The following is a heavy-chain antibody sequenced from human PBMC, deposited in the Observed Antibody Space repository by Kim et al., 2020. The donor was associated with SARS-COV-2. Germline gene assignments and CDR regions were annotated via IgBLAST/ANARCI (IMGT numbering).Heavy chain of an antibody. CDR3: ARLFWGENVDIVATLSYGMDV. V-gene: IGHV5-10-1*01. J-gene: IGHJ6*02. CDR1: GYSFTSYW. Sequence: GESLKISCKGSGYSFTSYWISWVRQMPGKGLEWMGRIDPSDSYTNYSPSFQGHVTISADKSISTAYLQWSSLKASDTAMYYCARLFWGENVDIVATLSYGMDVWGQGTTVTVSS. D-gene: IGHD5-12*01. CDR2: IDPSDSYT.